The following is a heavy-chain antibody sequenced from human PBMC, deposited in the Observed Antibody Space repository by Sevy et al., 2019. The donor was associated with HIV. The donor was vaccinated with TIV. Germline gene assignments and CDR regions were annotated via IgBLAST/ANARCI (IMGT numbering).Heavy chain of an antibody. CDR2: INTSGST. CDR3: TRSNWVTATNGFSKSYYFDY. CDR1: GDSFSSYF. V-gene: IGHV4-4*07. D-gene: IGHD7-27*01. Sequence: SETLSLTCTVSGDSFSSYFWAWIRQPAGKGLEWIGRINTSGSTNYNPSLKSRVTMSVDTSKSQFSLKVTSLTAADTAIYFCTRSNWVTATNGFSKSYYFDYWGQRSLVTASS. J-gene: IGHJ4*02.